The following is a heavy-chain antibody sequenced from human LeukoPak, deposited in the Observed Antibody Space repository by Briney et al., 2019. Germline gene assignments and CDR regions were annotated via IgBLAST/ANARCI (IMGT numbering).Heavy chain of an antibody. J-gene: IGHJ3*02. CDR3: ARDPRGGTPDAFDI. CDR1: GYTFTGYY. Sequence: ASVKVSCKASGYTFTGYYMHWVRQAPGQGLEWMGWINPNSGGTNYARKFQGRVTMTRDTSISTAYMELSRLRSDDTAVYYCARDPRGGTPDAFDIWGQGTMVTVSS. V-gene: IGHV1-2*02. CDR2: INPNSGGT. D-gene: IGHD3-10*01.